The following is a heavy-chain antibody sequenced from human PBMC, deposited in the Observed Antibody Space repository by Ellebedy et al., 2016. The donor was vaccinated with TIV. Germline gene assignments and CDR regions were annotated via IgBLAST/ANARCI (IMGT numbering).Heavy chain of an antibody. CDR2: IKQVGSEK. J-gene: IGHJ4*02. Sequence: GGSLRLSCAASGFTFSSYWMSWVRKAQGKGLEWVANIKQVGSEKYYVDSVKGRFTIPRDNAKNSLYLQMNSLRAEDTAVYYCASVLWFGDHNEDYWGQGTLVTVSS. CDR1: GFTFSSYW. CDR3: ASVLWFGDHNEDY. V-gene: IGHV3-7*03. D-gene: IGHD3-10*01.